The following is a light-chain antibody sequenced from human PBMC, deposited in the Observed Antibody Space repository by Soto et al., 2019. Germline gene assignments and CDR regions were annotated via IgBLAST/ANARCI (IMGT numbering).Light chain of an antibody. CDR1: QSISSW. V-gene: IGKV1-5*01. Sequence: DIQMTQSPSTLSASVGDRVTITCRASQSISSWLAWYQQKPGKAPKILIYDASSLESGVPSRFSGSGSGTEFTLTISSLQPDDFATDYCQQYNSYSWTFGQGTKVDIK. CDR3: QQYNSYSWT. CDR2: DAS. J-gene: IGKJ1*01.